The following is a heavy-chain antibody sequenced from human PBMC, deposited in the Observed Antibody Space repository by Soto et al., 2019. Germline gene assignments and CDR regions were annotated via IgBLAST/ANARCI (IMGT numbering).Heavy chain of an antibody. Sequence: QVQLVQSGTEVKKPGASVKVSCKTSGYTFINFGIGWVRQAPGQGLEWMGWISPFNGHTHYAQKFQGRVSLTTDTSRSTAFLVLRRPTYDDTSVYYSASGPHLATAVLNYFDPWGQGTLVTVSS. CDR2: ISPFNGHT. J-gene: IGHJ5*02. CDR3: ASGPHLATAVLNYFDP. CDR1: GYTFINFG. D-gene: IGHD1-7*01. V-gene: IGHV1-18*01.